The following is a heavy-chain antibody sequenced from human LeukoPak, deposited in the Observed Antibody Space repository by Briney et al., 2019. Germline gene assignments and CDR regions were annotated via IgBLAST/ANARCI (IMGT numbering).Heavy chain of an antibody. CDR2: MTPKSYNI. CDR3: ARGSDYDARLLDY. D-gene: IGHD4/OR15-4a*01. V-gene: IGHV1-8*01. CDR1: GYTFTTYD. Sequence: ASVKVSCKASGYTFTTYDINWVRQATGQGLEWMGWMTPKSYNIGYAQKFQGRVTMTWNTSIRTAYMELSSLTSADTAVYYCARGSDYDARLLDYWGQGTLVTVSS. J-gene: IGHJ4*02.